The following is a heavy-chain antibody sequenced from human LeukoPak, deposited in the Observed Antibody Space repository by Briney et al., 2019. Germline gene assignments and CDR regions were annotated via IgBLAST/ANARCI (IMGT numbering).Heavy chain of an antibody. J-gene: IGHJ3*01. Sequence: GGSLRLSCAASGFRLSNADINWVRQAPQKGLEWVSGINRGGETYYADSVQGRFTISRDIPKSTIYLQLSSLTAEDTATYYCAKNNWDGDHGWGPGTRVTVSS. CDR1: GFRLSNAD. CDR2: INRGGET. V-gene: IGHV3-23*01. D-gene: IGHD1-20*01. CDR3: AKNNWDGDHG.